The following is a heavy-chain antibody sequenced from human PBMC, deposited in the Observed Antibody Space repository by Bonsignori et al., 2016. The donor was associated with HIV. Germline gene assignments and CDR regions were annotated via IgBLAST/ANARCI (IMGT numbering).Heavy chain of an antibody. CDR2: INPNNGVT. V-gene: IGHV1-2*02. D-gene: IGHD2-15*01. J-gene: IGHJ3*01. Sequence: WVRQAPGQGLEWTGWINPNNGVTNFAQKFHGRVTMTSDTSIGTVYMELSSLRSDDTAVYYCARESMYMVAVIGNAFDVWGQGTMVTVSS. CDR3: ARESMYMVAVIGNAFDV.